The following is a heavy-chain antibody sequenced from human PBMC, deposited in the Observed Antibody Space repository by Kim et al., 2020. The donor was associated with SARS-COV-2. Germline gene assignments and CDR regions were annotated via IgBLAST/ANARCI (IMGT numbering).Heavy chain of an antibody. J-gene: IGHJ3*02. Sequence: GESLKISCKGSGYSFTSYWISWVRQMPGKGLEWMGRIDPSDSYTNYSPSFQGHVTISADKSISTAYLQWSSLKASDTAMYYCAGHSFGYSSGWWGAFDIWGQGTMVTVSS. CDR3: AGHSFGYSSGWWGAFDI. CDR1: GYSFTSYW. CDR2: IDPSDSYT. V-gene: IGHV5-10-1*01. D-gene: IGHD6-19*01.